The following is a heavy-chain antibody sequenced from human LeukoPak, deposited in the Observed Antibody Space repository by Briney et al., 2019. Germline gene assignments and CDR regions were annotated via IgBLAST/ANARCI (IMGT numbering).Heavy chain of an antibody. CDR2: ISSSSSTI. CDR3: AAPAAYDFWSGYYTHFDY. D-gene: IGHD3-3*01. J-gene: IGHJ4*02. Sequence: GGSLRLSCAASGFTFSSYSMNWVRQAPGKGLEWVSYISSSSSTIYYADSVKGRFTISRDNAKNSLYLQMNSLRAEDTAVYYCAAPAAYDFWSGYYTHFDYWGQGTLVTVSS. V-gene: IGHV3-48*01. CDR1: GFTFSSYS.